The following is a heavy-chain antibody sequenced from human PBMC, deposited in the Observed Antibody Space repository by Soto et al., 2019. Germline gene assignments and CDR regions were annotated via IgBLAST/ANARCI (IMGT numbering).Heavy chain of an antibody. D-gene: IGHD2-2*02. CDR2: IYHDGRT. Sequence: QLQLQESVSGLVTPSQTLSLTCAVSGVSISSGDYSWSWIRQTPGKGLEWIGYIYHDGRTLYNPSLKRPVTISLDRSKNQFSLKLTSMTSADTAVYYCTSTYTLASYRFDYWGQGTLVTVSS. J-gene: IGHJ4*02. CDR3: TSTYTLASYRFDY. V-gene: IGHV4-30-2*01. CDR1: GVSISSGDYS.